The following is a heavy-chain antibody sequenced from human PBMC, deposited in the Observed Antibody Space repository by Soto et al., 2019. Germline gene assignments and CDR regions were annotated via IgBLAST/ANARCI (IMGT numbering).Heavy chain of an antibody. CDR1: GGSFSGYH. CDR3: AINVGSDDFWSGYYNY. J-gene: IGHJ4*02. Sequence: PEDTLSLTCSGYGGSFSGYHWSWIRQPQGKGLEWTGEINHSGSTNYTPSLKSRVTISVDTSKNQFSLKLSSVTAADTAMYYCAINVGSDDFWSGYYNYWGQGTLVTVSS. V-gene: IGHV4-34*01. CDR2: INHSGST. D-gene: IGHD3-3*01.